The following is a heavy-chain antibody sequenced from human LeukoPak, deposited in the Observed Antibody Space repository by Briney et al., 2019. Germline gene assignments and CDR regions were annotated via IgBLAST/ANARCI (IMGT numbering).Heavy chain of an antibody. CDR3: AREWTTWGAFDI. Sequence: SETLSLACTVAGGSISSRSYCWGWIRQPPGKGLEWIGSIYSTGSTFYNPSLKSRVTISVATSKNQFSMKLSSVTAADAAVYFCAREWTTWGAFDIWGQGTMVTVSS. J-gene: IGHJ3*02. V-gene: IGHV4-39*07. CDR2: IYSTGST. CDR1: GGSISSRSYC. D-gene: IGHD2/OR15-2a*01.